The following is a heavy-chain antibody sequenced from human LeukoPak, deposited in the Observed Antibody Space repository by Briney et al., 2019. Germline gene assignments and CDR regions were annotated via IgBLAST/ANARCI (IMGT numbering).Heavy chain of an antibody. CDR1: GYTFSGYY. J-gene: IGHJ5*02. Sequence: ASVTVSCKASGYTFSGYYIHWVRQAPGQGLEWMGWINPNSGGTNYAQKFQGRVTMTRDTSISTAYMDLSWLTSDDTAVYYCARGGTICSGGDCFLNWLDPWGQGTLVTVSS. V-gene: IGHV1-2*02. CDR3: ARGGTICSGGDCFLNWLDP. D-gene: IGHD2-21*02. CDR2: INPNSGGT.